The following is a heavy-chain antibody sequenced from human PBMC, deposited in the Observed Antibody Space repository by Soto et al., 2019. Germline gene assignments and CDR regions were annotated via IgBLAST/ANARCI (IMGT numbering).Heavy chain of an antibody. CDR2: IYPGDSDT. D-gene: IGHD1-20*01. V-gene: IGHV5-51*01. CDR1: GYSFTSYW. CDR3: TRQFNWNTAGRDAFDT. J-gene: IGHJ3*02. Sequence: EVQLVQSGAEVKKPGESLKISCKGSGYSFTSYWIGWVRQMPGKCLEWMGIIYPGDSDTRYSPSFQGQVTISADNSIRTPYLQASRLKASDPDMYYWTRQFNWNTAGRDAFDTWGQGTMVTVSS.